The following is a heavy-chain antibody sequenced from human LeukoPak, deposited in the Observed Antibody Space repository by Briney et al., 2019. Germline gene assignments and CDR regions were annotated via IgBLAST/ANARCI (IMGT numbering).Heavy chain of an antibody. V-gene: IGHV4-4*07. CDR3: ARLGVVPSSWDVSWWFDP. Sequence: ASENLSLTCTVSGGSISSYYWSWIRQPAGKGLEWIGRIYTSGSTNYNPSLKSRVTMSVDTSKNQFSLKLSSVTAADTAVYYCARLGVVPSSWDVSWWFDPWGQGTLVTVSS. CDR1: GGSISSYY. CDR2: IYTSGST. J-gene: IGHJ5*02. D-gene: IGHD2-2*01.